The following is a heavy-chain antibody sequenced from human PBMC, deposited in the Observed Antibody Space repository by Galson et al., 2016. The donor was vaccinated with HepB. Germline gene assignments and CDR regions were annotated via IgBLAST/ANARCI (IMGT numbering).Heavy chain of an antibody. CDR3: ARVPAYCGSTSCLDYYFDY. CDR2: ISDYNVNT. J-gene: IGHJ4*02. V-gene: IGHV1-18*01. CDR1: GYTFTSYG. D-gene: IGHD2-2*01. Sequence: SVKVSCKASGYTFTSYGITWVRQAPGQGPEWMGWISDYNVNTNSAQRLQGRVTLTKDKSTSTAYMELRSLRSDDTAVYYCARVPAYCGSTSCLDYYFDYWGQGTLVTVSS.